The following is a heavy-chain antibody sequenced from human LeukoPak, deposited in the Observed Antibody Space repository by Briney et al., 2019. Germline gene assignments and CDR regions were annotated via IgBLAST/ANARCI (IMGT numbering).Heavy chain of an antibody. J-gene: IGHJ4*02. D-gene: IGHD3-22*01. CDR3: VKDFWPARDGGGYYSPFEY. CDR2: ISANGDTT. Sequence: PGGSLRLSCAASGFTVSNYAMNWVRQAPGKGLEWVSGISANGDTTYYVDSVRGRFTISRDNSKNSVLLQMNSLRDADTAVYYCVKDFWPARDGGGYYSPFEYWGEGTLVTVSS. V-gene: IGHV3-23*01. CDR1: GFTVSNYA.